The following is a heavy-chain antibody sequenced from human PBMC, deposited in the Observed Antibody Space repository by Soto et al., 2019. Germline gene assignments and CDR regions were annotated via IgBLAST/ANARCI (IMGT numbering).Heavy chain of an antibody. CDR3: ARFSIPGWLHSDYYFGY. D-gene: IGHD2-21*01. V-gene: IGHV4-34*01. CDR1: GGSFSGYY. J-gene: IGHJ4*02. Sequence: SETLSLTFAVSGGSFSGYYWTWIRQPPGKVLELIGEIDHSGAANYNLSLKSRATISVDTSKNQFSLNLYSVTAADTALYYCARFSIPGWLHSDYYFGYWGQGHLVTVSS. CDR2: IDHSGAA.